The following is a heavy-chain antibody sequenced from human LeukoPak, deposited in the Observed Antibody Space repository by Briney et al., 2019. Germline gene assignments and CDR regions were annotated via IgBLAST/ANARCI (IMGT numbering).Heavy chain of an antibody. V-gene: IGHV4-39*01. J-gene: IGHJ6*03. D-gene: IGHD3-10*01. CDR2: IYYSGST. CDR1: GGSISSSSYY. Sequence: SETLSLTCTVSGGSISSSSYYWGWIRQPPGKGLEWIGSIYYSGSTYYNPSLKSRVTISVDTSKNQFSLKLSSVTAADTAVYYCAKTSITPMTYYYYYYMDVWGKGTTVTISS. CDR3: AKTSITPMTYYYYYYMDV.